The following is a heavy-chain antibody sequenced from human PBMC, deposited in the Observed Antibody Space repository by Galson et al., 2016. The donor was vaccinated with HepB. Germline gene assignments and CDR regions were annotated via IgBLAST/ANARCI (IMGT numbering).Heavy chain of an antibody. D-gene: IGHD3-10*01. J-gene: IGHJ4*02. V-gene: IGHV3-23*01. CDR1: GFTFTFYA. CDR2: IAGIGGGI. Sequence: SLRLSCAASGFTFTFYAMTWVRQAPGKGLEWLSSIAGIGGGIYYADSVKGRFAISRDTSKNTLYLEMNNLRAEDTAVYYCAKYSGWGTRNFDYWGQGTLVTVSS. CDR3: AKYSGWGTRNFDY.